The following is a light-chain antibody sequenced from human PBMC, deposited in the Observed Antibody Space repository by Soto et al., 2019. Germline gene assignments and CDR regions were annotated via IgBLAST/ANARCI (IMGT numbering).Light chain of an antibody. CDR1: QSVSSN. J-gene: IGKJ1*01. V-gene: IGKV3-15*01. CDR3: QHYDAWRT. CDR2: GAS. Sequence: EIVMTQSPATLSVSPGERATLSCRAGQSVSSNLAWYQQKPGQAPGLLIYGASSRAAGVPDRFTGSGSGTEFTLTISILQPEDFAVYYCQHYDAWRTFGQGTKVEIK.